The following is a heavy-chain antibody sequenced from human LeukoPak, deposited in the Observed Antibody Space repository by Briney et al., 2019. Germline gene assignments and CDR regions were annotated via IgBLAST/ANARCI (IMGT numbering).Heavy chain of an antibody. D-gene: IGHD2-2*01. Sequence: GGSLRLSCAASGFTFSSYSMNWVRQAPGKGLEWVSYISSSSSTIYYADSVKGRFTISRDNAKNSLYLQMNSLRAEDTAVYYCARETDYQLPNLFDYWGQGTLVTVSS. CDR2: ISSSSSTI. V-gene: IGHV3-48*01. J-gene: IGHJ4*02. CDR3: ARETDYQLPNLFDY. CDR1: GFTFSSYS.